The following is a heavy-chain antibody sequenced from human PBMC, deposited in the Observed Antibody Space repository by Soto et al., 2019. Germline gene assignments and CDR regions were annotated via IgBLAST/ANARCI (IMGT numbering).Heavy chain of an antibody. J-gene: IGHJ5*02. CDR2: IIPIFGTA. D-gene: IGHD5-18*01. Sequence: QVQLVQSGAEVKKPGSSVKVSCKASGGTFSSYAISWVRQAPGQGLEWMGGIIPIFGTANYAQKFQGRVTITADESTCTAYMELSSLRSEDTAMYYCARTNTAMVTGWFDPWGQGTLVTVSS. V-gene: IGHV1-69*12. CDR1: GGTFSSYA. CDR3: ARTNTAMVTGWFDP.